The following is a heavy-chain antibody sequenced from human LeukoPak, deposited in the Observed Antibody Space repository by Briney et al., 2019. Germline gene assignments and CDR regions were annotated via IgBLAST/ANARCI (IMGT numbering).Heavy chain of an antibody. D-gene: IGHD6-19*01. CDR3: ARDGSSGIDH. Sequence: PSETLSLTCAVYGGSFSGYYWSWIRQPPGKGLEWIGEINHSGSTNYNPSLKSRVTISVDTSKNQFSLKLSSVTAADTAVYYCARDGSSGIDHWGQGTLVTVSS. J-gene: IGHJ4*02. CDR2: INHSGST. CDR1: GGSFSGYY. V-gene: IGHV4-34*01.